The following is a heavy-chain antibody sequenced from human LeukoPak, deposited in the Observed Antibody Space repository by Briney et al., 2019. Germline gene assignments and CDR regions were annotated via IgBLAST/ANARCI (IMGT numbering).Heavy chain of an antibody. D-gene: IGHD6-13*01. J-gene: IGHJ4*02. Sequence: PGGSLRLSCAASRFTFSSYAMHWVRQAPGKGLEWVAVISYDGSNKYYADSVKGRFTIPRDNSKNTLYLQMNSLRAEDTAVYYCARESYSSSWSLDYWGQGTLVTVSS. CDR3: ARESYSSSWSLDY. CDR2: ISYDGSNK. CDR1: RFTFSSYA. V-gene: IGHV3-30-3*01.